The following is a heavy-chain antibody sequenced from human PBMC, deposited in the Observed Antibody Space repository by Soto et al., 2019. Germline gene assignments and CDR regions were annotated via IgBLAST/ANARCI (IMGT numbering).Heavy chain of an antibody. CDR3: ARSGNKESCFDP. D-gene: IGHD6-25*01. V-gene: IGHV4-4*07. CDR2: VYSRGSA. Sequence: QVHLQESGPALVKPSETLSLRCTVSNGSIRNYYWNWIRRPAGTGLAWIGRVYSRGSARYNPSLRSRVTMSVDTSKNQFSQKLNSVTAADTAVYYCARSGNKESCFDPSGQGTLVTVSS. CDR1: NGSIRNYY. J-gene: IGHJ5*02.